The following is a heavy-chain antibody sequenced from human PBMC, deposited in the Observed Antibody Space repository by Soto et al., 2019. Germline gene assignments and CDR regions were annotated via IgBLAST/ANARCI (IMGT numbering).Heavy chain of an antibody. J-gene: IGHJ6*02. CDR1: GFSFSTYP. Sequence: PGGSLRLSCAASGFSFSTYPMTWVRQAPGKRLEGVSSISGSGGDTYYIDSVKGRFTISRDNSKNTVYLQMNSLRAEDTAVYYCAKILSTVTTYYYGMDVWDQGTTVTVSS. CDR3: AKILSTVTTYYYGMDV. D-gene: IGHD4-17*01. CDR2: ISGSGGDT. V-gene: IGHV3-23*01.